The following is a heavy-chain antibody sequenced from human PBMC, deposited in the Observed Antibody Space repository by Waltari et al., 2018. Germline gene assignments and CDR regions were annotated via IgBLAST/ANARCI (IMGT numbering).Heavy chain of an antibody. Sequence: QLQLQESGPGLVKPSETLSLTCTVSGGSISTGSYYWGWIRQPPGKGLEWIGNINYSGGTDYNPSLKSRVTISVDTSRHQFSLKMSSVTAADTAVYYCASLSTTSYHPIDSWGQGALVTVSS. CDR1: GGSISTGSYY. V-gene: IGHV4-39*01. CDR3: ASLSTTSYHPIDS. D-gene: IGHD1-26*01. CDR2: INYSGGT. J-gene: IGHJ4*02.